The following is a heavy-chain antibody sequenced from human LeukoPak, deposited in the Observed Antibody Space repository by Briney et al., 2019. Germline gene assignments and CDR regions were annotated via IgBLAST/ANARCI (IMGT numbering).Heavy chain of an antibody. CDR2: ISGSGGST. V-gene: IGHV3-23*01. CDR3: AKGNLEAMMVVVMNPFDY. Sequence: GGSLRLSCAASGFTFSSYAMSWVRQAPGKGLGWVSAISGSGGSTYYADSVKGRFTISRDNSKNTLYLQMNSLRAEDTAVYYCAKGNLEAMMVVVMNPFDYWGQGTLVTVSS. CDR1: GFTFSSYA. D-gene: IGHD3-22*01. J-gene: IGHJ4*02.